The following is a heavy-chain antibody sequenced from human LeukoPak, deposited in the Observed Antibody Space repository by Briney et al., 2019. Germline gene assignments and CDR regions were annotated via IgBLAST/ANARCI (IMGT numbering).Heavy chain of an antibody. V-gene: IGHV1-18*01. CDR2: VSPNNGNT. CDR1: GYSFTNYD. J-gene: IGHJ6*03. CDR3: ARVPFAGDIVVVVAATYYYYMDV. D-gene: IGHD2-15*01. Sequence: ASVKVSCKASGYSFTNYDINWVRQATGQGLEWMGWVSPNNGNTNYAQKLQGRVTMTTDTSTSTAYMELSSLRSEDTAVYYCARVPFAGDIVVVVAATYYYYMDVWGKGTTVTVSS.